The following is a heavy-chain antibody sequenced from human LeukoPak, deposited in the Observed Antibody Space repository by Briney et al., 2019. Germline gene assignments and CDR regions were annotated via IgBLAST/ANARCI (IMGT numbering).Heavy chain of an antibody. CDR3: ARAVDSYGWVDY. CDR2: ISCDGSHK. J-gene: IGHJ4*02. V-gene: IGHV3-30*04. Sequence: GGSLRLSCTASGFSFSRYTLHWVRQPPGKGLEWVPLISCDGSHKYYADSVKGRCTISRDNSKNTLYLQMNSLRAEDTAVYYCARAVDSYGWVDYWGQGTLVTVSS. CDR1: GFSFSRYT. D-gene: IGHD5-18*01.